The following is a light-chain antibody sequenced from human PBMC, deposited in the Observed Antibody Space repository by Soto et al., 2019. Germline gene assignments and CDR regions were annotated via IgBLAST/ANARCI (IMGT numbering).Light chain of an antibody. V-gene: IGKV3-15*01. J-gene: IGKJ5*01. CDR2: GAS. CDR1: QSVSSN. Sequence: EIVLTHSPATLSLSPGERATLSFSSSQSVSSNLAWYQQKPGQAPRLLIYGASTRATGIPARFSGSGSGTLSTLTITSLQSEDFAVYYCQQYNNWPLITFGQGTRLEIK. CDR3: QQYNNWPLIT.